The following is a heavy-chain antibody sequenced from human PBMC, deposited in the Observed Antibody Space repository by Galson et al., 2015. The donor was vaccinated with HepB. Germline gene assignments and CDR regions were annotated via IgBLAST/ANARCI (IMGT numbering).Heavy chain of an antibody. D-gene: IGHD1-7*01. Sequence: SLRLSCAASGFTFSSFIIHWVRQAPGKGLEWVAVISYDGSNKYYADSVKGRFTISRDNSKNTLYLQMNNVRAEDTAVYYCAREGGRNYPYGYYFDYLGQGTLVTVSS. CDR2: ISYDGSNK. V-gene: IGHV3-30*04. CDR3: AREGGRNYPYGYYFDY. J-gene: IGHJ4*02. CDR1: GFTFSSFI.